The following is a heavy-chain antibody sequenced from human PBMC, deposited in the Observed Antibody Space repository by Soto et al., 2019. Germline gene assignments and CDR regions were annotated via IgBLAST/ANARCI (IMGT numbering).Heavy chain of an antibody. CDR3: ARAPGIAAAGPNDY. D-gene: IGHD6-13*01. V-gene: IGHV3-53*01. J-gene: IGHJ4*02. CDR1: GFTVSSNY. CDR2: IYSGGST. Sequence: EVQLVESGGGLIQPGGSLRLSCAASGFTVSSNYMSWVRQAPGKGLEWVSVIYSGGSTYYADSVKGRFTISRDNSKNTLYLQMNSLRAEDTAVYYCARAPGIAAAGPNDYWGQGTLVTVSS.